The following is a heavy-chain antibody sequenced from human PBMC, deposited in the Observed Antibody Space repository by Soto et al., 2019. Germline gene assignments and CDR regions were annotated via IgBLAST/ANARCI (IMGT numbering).Heavy chain of an antibody. V-gene: IGHV3-7*01. D-gene: IGHD3-3*01. CDR2: IKQDGSEK. CDR1: GFTFSSYW. Sequence: GGPLRLSCAASGFTFSSYWVSWVRQAPGKGLEWVANIKQDGSEKYYVDSVKGRFTISRDNAKNSLYLQMNSLRAEDTAVYYCARDRDTYYDFWSGPYFDYWGQGTLVTVSS. J-gene: IGHJ4*02. CDR3: ARDRDTYYDFWSGPYFDY.